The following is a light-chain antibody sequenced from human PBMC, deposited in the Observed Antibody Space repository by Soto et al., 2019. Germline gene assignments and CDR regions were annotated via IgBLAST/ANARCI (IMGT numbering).Light chain of an antibody. CDR1: SSAVGSYRF. J-gene: IGLJ1*01. Sequence: SALTQPASVSGSPGQSITISCTGSSSAVGSYRFVSWYQHHPGKVPKRIIYEGGKRPSGVSNRFSGSEPGNTASLTISGLQAEDEADYYCGSSAPSRTFVFGTGTKLTVL. CDR3: GSSAPSRTFV. CDR2: EGG. V-gene: IGLV2-23*01.